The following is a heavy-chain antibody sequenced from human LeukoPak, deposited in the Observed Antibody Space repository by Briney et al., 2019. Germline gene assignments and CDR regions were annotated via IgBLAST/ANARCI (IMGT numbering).Heavy chain of an antibody. Sequence: SEALSLTCTVSGGSISSSSYYWGWIRQPPGKGLEWIGSIYYSGSTYYNPSLKSRVTISVDTSKNQFSLKLSSVTAADTAVYYCARLLDYGGNSVAFDIWGQGTMVTVSS. V-gene: IGHV4-39*01. CDR1: GGSISSSSYY. CDR3: ARLLDYGGNSVAFDI. D-gene: IGHD4-23*01. CDR2: IYYSGST. J-gene: IGHJ3*02.